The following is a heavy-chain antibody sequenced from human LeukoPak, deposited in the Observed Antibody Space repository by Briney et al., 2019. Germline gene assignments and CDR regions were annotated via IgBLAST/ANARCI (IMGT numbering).Heavy chain of an antibody. CDR3: ARTTAGGLSSSPIDP. Sequence: SETLSLTCTVSGGSISSSSYYWGWIRQPPGKGLEWIGSIYYSGSTYYNPSLKSRVTISVDTSKNQFSLKLSSVTAADTAVYYCARTTAGGLSSSPIDPWGQGTLVTVSS. CDR2: IYYSGST. CDR1: GGSISSSSYY. V-gene: IGHV4-39*01. J-gene: IGHJ5*02. D-gene: IGHD6-13*01.